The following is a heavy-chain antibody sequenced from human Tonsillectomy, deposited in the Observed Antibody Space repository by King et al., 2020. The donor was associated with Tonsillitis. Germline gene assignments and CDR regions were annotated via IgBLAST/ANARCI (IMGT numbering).Heavy chain of an antibody. CDR2: ISSSGSTI. J-gene: IGHJ3*01. V-gene: IGHV3-11*01. D-gene: IGHD5-24*01. CDR3: ARVLEMATIGPPGETFDF. CDR1: GFTFSDYY. Sequence: QVQLVESGGGLVKPGGSLRLSCAASGFTFSDYYMSWIRQAPGKGLEWVSYISSSGSTIYYADSVKGRFTSSRENAKNSLYLQMNSLTAEDTAVYYCARVLEMATIGPPGETFDFWGQGTMATVS.